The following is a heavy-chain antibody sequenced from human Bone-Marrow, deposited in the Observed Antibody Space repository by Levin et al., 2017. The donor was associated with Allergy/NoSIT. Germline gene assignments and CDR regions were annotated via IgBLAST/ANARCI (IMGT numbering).Heavy chain of an antibody. J-gene: IGHJ4*02. CDR3: AREASSWYSFDY. CDR1: GFTFSYYA. D-gene: IGHD6-13*01. V-gene: IGHV3-30-3*01. CDR2: ISHDGSTK. Sequence: QTGGSLRLSCAASGFTFSYYAMHWVRQAPGKGLEWVAVISHDGSTKDYADSVKGRFTISRDNTLHLQMHSLRTEDTAVYYCAREASSWYSFDYWGQGILVTVSS.